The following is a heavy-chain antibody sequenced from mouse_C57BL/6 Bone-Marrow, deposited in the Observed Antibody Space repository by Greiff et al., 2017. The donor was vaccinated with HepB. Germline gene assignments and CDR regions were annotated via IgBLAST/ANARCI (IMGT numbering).Heavy chain of an antibody. CDR3: AREGIYDGYYGLYYFDY. Sequence: VQLQQSGAELAKPGASVKLSCKASGYTFTSSWMHWIGYINPSSGYTKYNQKFKDKATLTADKSSSTAYMQLSSLTYEDSAVYYCAREGIYDGYYGLYYFDYWGQGTTLTVSS. J-gene: IGHJ2*01. D-gene: IGHD2-3*01. CDR2: INPSSGYT. V-gene: IGHV1-7*01. CDR1: GYTFTSSW.